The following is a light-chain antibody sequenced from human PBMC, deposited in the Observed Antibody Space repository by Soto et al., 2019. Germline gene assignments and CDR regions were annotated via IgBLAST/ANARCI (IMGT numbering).Light chain of an antibody. CDR2: DNN. CDR1: SSNVANNY. Sequence: QSVLTQPPSVSAAPGQKVTISCSGSSSNVANNYVSWYQQIPGSAPKLLIYDNNKRPSGIPDRFSGSKSGTSATLGITGLQTGDEADYYCATWDTSLNGVVFGGGTQLTVL. J-gene: IGLJ3*02. CDR3: ATWDTSLNGVV. V-gene: IGLV1-51*01.